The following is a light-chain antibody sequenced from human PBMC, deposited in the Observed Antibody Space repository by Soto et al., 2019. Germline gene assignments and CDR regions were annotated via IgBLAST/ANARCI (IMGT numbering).Light chain of an antibody. J-gene: IGKJ1*01. V-gene: IGKV3-20*01. Sequence: DIVLTQSPATLSLSPGERATLSCRASQSVNNFLAWYQQRPGQAPRLLMYEASNRATGVPARFSGSGSGTDFTLTISRLEPEDFAVYYRQQYGSSPGTFGQGTKVDIK. CDR1: QSVNNF. CDR3: QQYGSSPGT. CDR2: EAS.